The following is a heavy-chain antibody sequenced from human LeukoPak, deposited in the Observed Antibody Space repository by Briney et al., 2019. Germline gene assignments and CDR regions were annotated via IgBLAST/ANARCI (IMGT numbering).Heavy chain of an antibody. CDR3: ARLTLSGWYGSEYYMDV. D-gene: IGHD6-19*01. J-gene: IGHJ6*03. V-gene: IGHV3-21*01. Sequence: SGGSLRLSCAASGFTFSSYSMNWVRQAPGKGLEWVSSISSSSSYIYYADSVKGRFTISRDNAKNSLYLQMNSLRAEDTAVYYCARLTLSGWYGSEYYMDVWGKGTTVTISS. CDR1: GFTFSSYS. CDR2: ISSSSSYI.